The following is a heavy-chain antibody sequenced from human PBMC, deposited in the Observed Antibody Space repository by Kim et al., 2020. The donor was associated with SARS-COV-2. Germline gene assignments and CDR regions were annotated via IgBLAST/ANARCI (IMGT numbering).Heavy chain of an antibody. CDR1: GGSFSGYH. CDR2: VNHSGTV. V-gene: IGHV4-34*01. Sequence: SETLSLTCAVYGGSFSGYHWSWIRQPPGKGLEWIGDVNHSGTVNLNTSLKSRVTISIDTSKNQFSLKLPSVTAADTGFYYCARGRAGVVPAPVLGLGPYYEYFIMDVWGHGTRVTVSS. D-gene: IGHD2-2*02. J-gene: IGHJ6*02. CDR3: ARGRAGVVPAPVLGLGPYYEYFIMDV.